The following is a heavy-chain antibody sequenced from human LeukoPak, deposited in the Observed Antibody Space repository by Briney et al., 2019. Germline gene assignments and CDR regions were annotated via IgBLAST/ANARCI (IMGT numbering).Heavy chain of an antibody. V-gene: IGHV3-48*04. CDR3: ARDEYYYGSGGPASAFDI. Sequence: PGGSLRLSCAASGFTFSSYSMNWVRQAPGKGLEWVSYISSSSSTIYYADSVKGRFTISRDNAKNSLYLQMNSLRAEDTAVYYCARDEYYYGSGGPASAFDIWGQGTMVTVSS. J-gene: IGHJ3*02. CDR1: GFTFSSYS. D-gene: IGHD3-10*01. CDR2: ISSSSSTI.